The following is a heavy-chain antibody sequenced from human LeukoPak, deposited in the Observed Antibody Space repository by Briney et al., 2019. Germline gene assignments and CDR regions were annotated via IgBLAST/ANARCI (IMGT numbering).Heavy chain of an antibody. D-gene: IGHD6-13*01. V-gene: IGHV3-66*01. CDR1: GFTVSSNY. CDR3: ASPIAAAGNFDY. CDR2: IYSGGST. Sequence: PGGSLRLSCAASGFTVSSNYMSWVRQAPGKGLEWASVIYSGGSTYYADSVKGRFTISRDNSKNTLYLQMNSLRAEDTAVYYCASPIAAAGNFDYWGQGTLVTVSS. J-gene: IGHJ4*02.